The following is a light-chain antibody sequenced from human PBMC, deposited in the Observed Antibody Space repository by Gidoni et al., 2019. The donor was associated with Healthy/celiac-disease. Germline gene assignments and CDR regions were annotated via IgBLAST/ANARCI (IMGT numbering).Light chain of an antibody. CDR3: QQYYSYPPT. V-gene: IGKV1-8*01. CDR2: AAS. CDR1: QGIRRY. Sequence: AIRITQSPSSLSASTGDRVTITCRASQGIRRYLAWYQQKPGKAPKLLIYAASTLQSGVPSRFSGSGSGTDFTLTISCLQSEDFATYYCQQYYSYPPTFXXXTKVEIK. J-gene: IGKJ1*01.